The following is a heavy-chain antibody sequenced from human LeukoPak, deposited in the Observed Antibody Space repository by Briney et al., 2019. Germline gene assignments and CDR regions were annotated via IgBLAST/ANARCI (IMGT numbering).Heavy chain of an antibody. Sequence: SETLSLTCAVYGGSISGYYWSWIRQPPGKGLEWIGEINHSGSTNYNPSLKSRVTISVDTSKDQFSLKLSSVTAADTAVYYCAASSTSEARYYYYYYMDVWGKGTTVTVSS. CDR3: AASSTSEARYYYYYYMDV. CDR2: INHSGST. V-gene: IGHV4-34*01. J-gene: IGHJ6*03. D-gene: IGHD2-2*01. CDR1: GGSISGYY.